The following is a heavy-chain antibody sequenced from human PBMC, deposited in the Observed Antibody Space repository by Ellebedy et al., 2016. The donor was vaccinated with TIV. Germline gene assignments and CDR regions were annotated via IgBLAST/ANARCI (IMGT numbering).Heavy chain of an antibody. CDR2: ISGYNGNT. CDR1: GDTFTTYT. V-gene: IGHV1-18*01. Sequence: ASVKVSCKASGDTFTTYTIHWVRQAPGQGLEWMGWISGYNGNTNYAQKLQGRVTMTTDTSTSTAYMELRSLRSDDTAVYYCTRDRAGFDYWGQGTLVTVSS. CDR3: TRDRAGFDY. J-gene: IGHJ4*02.